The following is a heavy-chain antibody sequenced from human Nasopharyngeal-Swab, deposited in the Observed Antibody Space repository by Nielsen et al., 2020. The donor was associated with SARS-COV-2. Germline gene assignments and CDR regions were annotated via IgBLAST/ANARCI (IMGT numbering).Heavy chain of an antibody. D-gene: IGHD6-19*01. Sequence: GESLKISCAASGFTFSTAMSWVRQAPGKGLECVSGIGGSGVKIYYAESVKGRFTISRDNSKDTLYLQMNSLRAEDTAVYYCARSEYSSAFDYWGQGTLVTVSS. V-gene: IGHV3-23*01. J-gene: IGHJ4*02. CDR1: GFTFSTA. CDR3: ARSEYSSAFDY. CDR2: IGGSGVKI.